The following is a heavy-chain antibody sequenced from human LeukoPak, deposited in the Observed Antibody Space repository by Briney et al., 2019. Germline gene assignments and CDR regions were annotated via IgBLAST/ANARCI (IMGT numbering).Heavy chain of an antibody. CDR3: ARDNCGSTSCYHGY. J-gene: IGHJ4*02. CDR1: GFIFSSYA. D-gene: IGHD2-2*01. V-gene: IGHV3-30*04. CDR2: ISYDGSNK. Sequence: GRSLRLSCAASGFIFSSYAMHWVRQAPGKGLEWVAVISYDGSNKYYADSVKGRFTISRDNSKNTLYLQMNSLRAEDTAVYYCARDNCGSTSCYHGYWGQGTLVTVSS.